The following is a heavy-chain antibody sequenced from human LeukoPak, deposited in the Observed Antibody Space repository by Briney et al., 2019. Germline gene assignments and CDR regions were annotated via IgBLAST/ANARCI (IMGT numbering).Heavy chain of an antibody. J-gene: IGHJ6*04. CDR1: GFTFSSYE. D-gene: IGHD3-10*02. CDR2: ISSSGSTI. Sequence: GGSLRLSCAASGFTFSSYEMNWARQAPGKGLEWVSYISSSGSTIYYADSVKGRFTISRDNAKNSLYLQMNSPRAEDTAVYYCAELGITMIGGVWGKGTTVTISS. CDR3: AELGITMIGGV. V-gene: IGHV3-48*03.